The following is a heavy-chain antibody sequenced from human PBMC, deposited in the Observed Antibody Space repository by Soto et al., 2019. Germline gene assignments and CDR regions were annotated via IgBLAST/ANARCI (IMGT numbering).Heavy chain of an antibody. D-gene: IGHD3-10*01. Sequence: QVQLVQSGAEVKKPGSSVKVSCKASGGTFSSYAISWVRQAPGQGLEWMGGIIPIFGTENYAQKFHGRVTITADESTSTAYMELSSLRSEDTAVYYCARATTMGVEAGMYYFDYWGQGTLVTVSS. CDR1: GGTFSSYA. J-gene: IGHJ4*02. CDR2: IIPIFGTE. V-gene: IGHV1-69*01. CDR3: ARATTMGVEAGMYYFDY.